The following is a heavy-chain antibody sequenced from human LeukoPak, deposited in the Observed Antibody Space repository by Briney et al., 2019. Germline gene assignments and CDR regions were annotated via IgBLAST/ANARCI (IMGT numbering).Heavy chain of an antibody. Sequence: SVKVSCKASGGTFSSYAISWVRQAPGQGLEWMGRIIPILGIANYAQKFQGRVTITADKSTSTAYMELSSLRSEDTAVYYCARKMVRGVINPYYYYGMDVWGQGTTVTVSS. D-gene: IGHD3-10*01. CDR3: ARKMVRGVINPYYYYGMDV. CDR1: GGTFSSYA. CDR2: IIPILGIA. V-gene: IGHV1-69*04. J-gene: IGHJ6*02.